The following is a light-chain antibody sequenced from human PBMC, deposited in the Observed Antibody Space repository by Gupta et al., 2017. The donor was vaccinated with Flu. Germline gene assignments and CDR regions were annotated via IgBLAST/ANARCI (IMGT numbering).Light chain of an antibody. CDR2: QDN. J-gene: IGLJ2*01. CDR3: QAWDSDSMI. Sequence: SYELTQSPSVSVSPGPTANITCSGDNLGDKFACWYQQRPGQSPLLVIYQDNKRPSGIPERFSGSNSGNTATLTITETQTVDEADYFCQAWDSDSMIFGGGTKLTVL. CDR1: NLGDKF. V-gene: IGLV3-1*01.